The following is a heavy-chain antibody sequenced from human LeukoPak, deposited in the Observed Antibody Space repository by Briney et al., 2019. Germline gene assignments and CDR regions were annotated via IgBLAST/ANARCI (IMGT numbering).Heavy chain of an antibody. J-gene: IGHJ6*02. CDR1: GYIFTNYA. CDR2: FNPGNGDT. V-gene: IGHV1-3*01. Sequence: GASVKVSCTASGYIFTNYAIQWVRQAPGQRLEWLGWFNPGNGDTRYSQRFQGRVTITSDASATTAYMELHSLTAEDTAVYYCSRDRWHCRVNCDSVYYYGLDVWGQGTTVTVSS. D-gene: IGHD4-23*01. CDR3: SRDRWHCRVNCDSVYYYGLDV.